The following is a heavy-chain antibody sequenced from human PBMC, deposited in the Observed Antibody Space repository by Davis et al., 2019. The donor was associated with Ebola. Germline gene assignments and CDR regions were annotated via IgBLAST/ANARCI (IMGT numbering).Heavy chain of an antibody. CDR1: GYTLTELS. V-gene: IGHV1-24*01. J-gene: IGHJ4*02. Sequence: ASVKVSCKVSGYTLTELSMHWVRQAPGKGLEWMGGFDPEDGETIYAQKLQGRVTMTRDTSTSTVYMELSSLRSEDTAVYYCAREPIFGVVIRIDYWGQGTLVTVSS. CDR3: AREPIFGVVIRIDY. CDR2: FDPEDGET. D-gene: IGHD3-3*01.